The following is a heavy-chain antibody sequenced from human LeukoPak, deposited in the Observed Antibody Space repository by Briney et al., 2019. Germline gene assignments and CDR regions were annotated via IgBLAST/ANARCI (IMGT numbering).Heavy chain of an antibody. J-gene: IGHJ4*02. Sequence: GGSLRLSCAASEFSVGSNYMTWVRQAPGKGLEWVSAISGSGGSTYYADSVKGRFTISRDNSKNTLYLQMNSLRAEDTAVYYCAKGSFGGWRYYFDYWGQGTLVTVSS. V-gene: IGHV3-23*01. D-gene: IGHD6-19*01. CDR2: ISGSGGST. CDR1: EFSVGSNY. CDR3: AKGSFGGWRYYFDY.